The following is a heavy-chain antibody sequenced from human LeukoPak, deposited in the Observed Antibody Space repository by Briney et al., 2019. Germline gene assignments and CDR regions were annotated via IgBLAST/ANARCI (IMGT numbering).Heavy chain of an antibody. J-gene: IGHJ4*02. Sequence: SETLSLTRTVSGGSISSSSYYWGWIRQPPGKGLEWIGSIYYSGSTYYNPSLKSRVTISVDTSKNQFSLKLNSVTAADTAVYYCARDRPYYYDSSGYYYNYWGQGTLVTVSS. V-gene: IGHV4-39*02. CDR1: GGSISSSSYY. CDR3: ARDRPYYYDSSGYYYNY. D-gene: IGHD3-22*01. CDR2: IYYSGST.